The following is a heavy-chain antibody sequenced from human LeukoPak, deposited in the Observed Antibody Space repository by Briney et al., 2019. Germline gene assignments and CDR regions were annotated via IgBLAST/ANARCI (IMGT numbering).Heavy chain of an antibody. CDR1: GFTFSSYW. D-gene: IGHD1-26*01. V-gene: IGHV3-74*01. J-gene: IGHJ3*02. CDR3: TRESIMGPRQTDALDI. CDR2: IKSDGTST. Sequence: GGSLRLSCAASGFTFSSYWMHWVRQTPGKGPVWASRIKSDGTSTSYADFVRGRFTISRDNAKDTLYLQMNSLTVEDTAVYYCTRESIMGPRQTDALDIWGQGTLVAVSS.